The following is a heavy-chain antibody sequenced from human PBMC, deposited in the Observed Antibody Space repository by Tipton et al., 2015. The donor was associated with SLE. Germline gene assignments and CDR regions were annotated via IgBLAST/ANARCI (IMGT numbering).Heavy chain of an antibody. CDR2: IRYDGSNK. V-gene: IGHV3-30*02. J-gene: IGHJ3*02. CDR3: AREVADDDAFDI. D-gene: IGHD6-19*01. Sequence: QLVQSGGGVVQPGGSLRLSCAASGFTFSSYGMHWVRQAPGKGLEWVAFIRYDGSNKYYADSVKGRFIISRDNAKNSLYLQMNSLRGEDTAVYYCAREVADDDAFDIWGQGTMVTVSS. CDR1: GFTFSSYG.